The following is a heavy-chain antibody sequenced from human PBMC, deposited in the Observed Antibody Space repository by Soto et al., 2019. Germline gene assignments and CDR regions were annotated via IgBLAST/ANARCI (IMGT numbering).Heavy chain of an antibody. Sequence: QVQLVESGGGLVKPGGSLRLSCAASGFTFSDYYMSWIRQAPGKELEWVSYISSSSSYTNYADSVKGRFTISRDNAKNSLSLQMNSLRAEDTAVYYCARSPRFVVVPAARGGRFDPWGQGTLVTVSS. J-gene: IGHJ5*02. CDR2: ISSSSSYT. CDR1: GFTFSDYY. D-gene: IGHD2-2*01. CDR3: ARSPRFVVVPAARGGRFDP. V-gene: IGHV3-11*05.